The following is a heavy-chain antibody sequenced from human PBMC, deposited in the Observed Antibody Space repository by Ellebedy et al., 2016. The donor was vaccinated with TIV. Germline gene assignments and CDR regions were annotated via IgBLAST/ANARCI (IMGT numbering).Heavy chain of an antibody. J-gene: IGHJ4*02. D-gene: IGHD2/OR15-2a*01. CDR1: GFTFSDEH. CDR3: TKTFYFD. CDR2: SKNEGNNYAT. V-gene: IGHV3-72*01. Sequence: GGSLRLXXATSGFTFSDEHMDWVRQAPGKGLEWVGRSKNEGNNYATQYAASVKGRFTISRDDSTNSLYLQMNSLRTEDTAIYYCTKTFYFDWGQGTLVIVSS.